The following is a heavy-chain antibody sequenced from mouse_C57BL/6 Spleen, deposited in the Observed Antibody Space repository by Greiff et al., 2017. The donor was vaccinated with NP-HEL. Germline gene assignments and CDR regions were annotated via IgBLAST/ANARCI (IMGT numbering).Heavy chain of an antibody. D-gene: IGHD1-1*01. Sequence: QVQLQQPGAELVKPGASVKLSCKASGYTFTSYWMQWVKQRPGQGLEWIGEIDPSDSYTNYNQKFKGKATLTVDTSSSTAYMQLSSLTSEDSAVYYCARPSYHGSRDAWFAYWGQGTLVTVSA. V-gene: IGHV1-50*01. J-gene: IGHJ3*01. CDR1: GYTFTSYW. CDR3: ARPSYHGSRDAWFAY. CDR2: IDPSDSYT.